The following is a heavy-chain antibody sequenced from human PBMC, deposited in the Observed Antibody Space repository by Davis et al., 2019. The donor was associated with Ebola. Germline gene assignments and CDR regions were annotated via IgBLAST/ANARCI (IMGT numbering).Heavy chain of an antibody. D-gene: IGHD3-10*01. V-gene: IGHV5-51*01. J-gene: IGHJ4*02. CDR3: ARMGKSYYDSLWDY. CDR1: GNSFTSHW. CDR2: IYPGDSDT. Sequence: GESLKISCKASGNSFTSHWIGWVRQMPGKGLDWMGIIYPGDSDTRYSPSFRGQVTISADKSFSTAYLQWSGLKASDTAMYYCARMGKSYYDSLWDYWGQGTLVTVSS.